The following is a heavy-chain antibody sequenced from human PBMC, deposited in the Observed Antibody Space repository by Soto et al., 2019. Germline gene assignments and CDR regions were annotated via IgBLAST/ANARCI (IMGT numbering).Heavy chain of an antibody. CDR1: GFTFSSYG. J-gene: IGHJ4*02. V-gene: IGHV3-33*01. Sequence: PGGSLRLSCAASGFTFSSYGMHWVRQAPGKGLEWVAVIWYDGSNKYYADSVKGRFTISRDNSKNTLYLQMNSLRAEDTAVYYCARDYQTVDQQFDYWGQGTLVTVSS. D-gene: IGHD1-1*01. CDR2: IWYDGSNK. CDR3: ARDYQTVDQQFDY.